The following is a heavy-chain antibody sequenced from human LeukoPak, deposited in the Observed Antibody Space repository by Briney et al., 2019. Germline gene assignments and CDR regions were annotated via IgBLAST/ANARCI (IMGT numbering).Heavy chain of an antibody. D-gene: IGHD3-9*01. Sequence: GGSLRLSCAASGFTFDDYAMHWVRQAPGKGLEWVSGISWNSSSIGYADSVKGRFTISRDNAKNSLYLQMNSLRAEDTALYYCAKALRYFDWLGGADIWGQGTKDTVSS. CDR1: GFTFDDYA. V-gene: IGHV3-9*01. CDR3: AKALRYFDWLGGADI. CDR2: ISWNSSSI. J-gene: IGHJ3*02.